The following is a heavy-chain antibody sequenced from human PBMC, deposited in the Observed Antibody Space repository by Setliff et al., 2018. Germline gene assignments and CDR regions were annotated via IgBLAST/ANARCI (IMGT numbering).Heavy chain of an antibody. D-gene: IGHD5-12*01. CDR2: SYYSGSS. V-gene: IGHV4-39*01. J-gene: IGHJ4*02. Sequence: SETLSLTCTVSGGSISSPSYFWGWVRQPPGKEMEWIATSYYSGSSYYNPSLKSRLAISVDTSKNLFSLKLSSVTTADTAVYYCARHYGGGYKHFDYWGQGTLVTVSS. CDR3: ARHYGGGYKHFDY. CDR1: GGSISSPSYF.